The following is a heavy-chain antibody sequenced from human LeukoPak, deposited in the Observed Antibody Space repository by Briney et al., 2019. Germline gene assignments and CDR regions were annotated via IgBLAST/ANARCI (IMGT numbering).Heavy chain of an antibody. D-gene: IGHD4-17*01. CDR2: IYYTGST. Sequence: SETLSLTCTVSGGSISSGGYYWGWIRQPPGKGLEWIGNIYYTGSTYDNPSLKSRVTISLDTSKNQHSLKLSSVTAADTAVYYCARGNDNDYGDYYDAFDIWGQGTMVTVSS. J-gene: IGHJ3*02. V-gene: IGHV4-39*07. CDR3: ARGNDNDYGDYYDAFDI. CDR1: GGSISSGGYY.